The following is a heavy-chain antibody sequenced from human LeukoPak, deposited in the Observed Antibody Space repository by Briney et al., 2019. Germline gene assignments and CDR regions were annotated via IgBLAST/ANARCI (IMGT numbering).Heavy chain of an antibody. CDR2: IKEDGSEK. J-gene: IGHJ4*02. CDR1: GFTFRRHW. Sequence: GGSLRLSCAAAGFTFRRHWMSWVRQAKGKGLECVAKIKEDGSEKHYVDSVKGRFTISRDNAKNSLYLQMNSLRAGDTAVYYCARGYTGGWNDYWGQGTLVTVSS. CDR3: ARGYTGGWNDY. V-gene: IGHV3-7*01. D-gene: IGHD3-16*02.